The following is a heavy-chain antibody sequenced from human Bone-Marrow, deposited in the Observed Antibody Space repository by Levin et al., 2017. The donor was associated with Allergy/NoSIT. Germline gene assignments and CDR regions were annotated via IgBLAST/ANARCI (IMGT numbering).Heavy chain of an antibody. Sequence: SCAASGFIFSSDGMHWVRQAPGKGLEWVALISNDGSNKFYADTVKGRFTISRDNTKNTLYLQMNNLRPNDTAVYYCAKERFLLDYWGQGTLVTVSS. D-gene: IGHD3-16*01. J-gene: IGHJ4*02. CDR2: ISNDGSNK. CDR3: AKERFLLDY. CDR1: GFIFSSDG. V-gene: IGHV3-30*18.